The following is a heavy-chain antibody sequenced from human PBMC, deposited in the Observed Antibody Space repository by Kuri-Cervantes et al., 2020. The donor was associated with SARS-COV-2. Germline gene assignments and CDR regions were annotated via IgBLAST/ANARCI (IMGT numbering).Heavy chain of an antibody. Sequence: SVKVSCKAYGGSFSRNAISWVRQAPGQGLEWMGGIIPFFGTATYAQKFRGRVTITADESTRTAYMEVSSLRSEDTAVYYCAAASGHLVPYYFYMDVWGEGTTVTVSS. CDR1: GGSFSRNA. D-gene: IGHD6-6*01. J-gene: IGHJ6*03. V-gene: IGHV1-69*13. CDR2: IIPFFGTA. CDR3: AAASGHLVPYYFYMDV.